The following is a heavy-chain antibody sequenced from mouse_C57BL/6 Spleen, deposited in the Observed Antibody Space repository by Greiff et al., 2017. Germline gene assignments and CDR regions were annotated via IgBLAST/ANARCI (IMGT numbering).Heavy chain of an antibody. D-gene: IGHD2-3*01. CDR1: GYAFSSSW. Sequence: QVQLQQSGPELVKPGASVKISCKASGYAFSSSWMNWVKQRPGKGLEWIGRIYPGDGDTNYNGKFKGKATLTADKSSSTAYMQLSSLTSEDSAVYFCARDDGYPPWFAYWGQGTLVTVSA. CDR2: IYPGDGDT. CDR3: ARDDGYPPWFAY. V-gene: IGHV1-82*01. J-gene: IGHJ3*01.